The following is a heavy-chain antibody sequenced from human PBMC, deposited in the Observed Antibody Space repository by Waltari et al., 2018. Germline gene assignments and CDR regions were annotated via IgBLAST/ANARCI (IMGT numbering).Heavy chain of an antibody. D-gene: IGHD1-1*01. CDR1: GGTFSSYA. V-gene: IGHV1-69*01. CDR3: ARGPSRRGMATTRSFDY. J-gene: IGHJ4*02. Sequence: QVQLVQSGAEVKKPGSSVKVSCKASGGTFSSYAISWVRQAPGQGLEWMGGIIPIFGTANYAQKFQGIVTITADESTSTAYMELSSLRSEDTAVYYCARGPSRRGMATTRSFDYWGQGTLVTVSS. CDR2: IIPIFGTA.